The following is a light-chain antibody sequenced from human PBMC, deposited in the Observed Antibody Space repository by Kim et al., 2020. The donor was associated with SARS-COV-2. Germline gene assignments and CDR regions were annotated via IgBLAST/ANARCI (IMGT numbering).Light chain of an antibody. CDR2: DAS. Sequence: ASVGDRVTLPRRARQGISSALALYQQKPAKAPKLLIHDASSWENGVPSRFSGSGSGTDFTLTISSLQPEDFATYYCQQFINLPLTFGGGTKVDIK. CDR1: QGISSA. CDR3: QQFINLPLT. J-gene: IGKJ4*01. V-gene: IGKV1D-13*01.